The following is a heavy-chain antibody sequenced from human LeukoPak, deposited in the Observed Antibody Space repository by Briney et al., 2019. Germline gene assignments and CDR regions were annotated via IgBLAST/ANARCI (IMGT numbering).Heavy chain of an antibody. V-gene: IGHV4-31*03. Sequence: SETLSLTCTVSGGSISSGGYYWSWIRQHPGKGLESIGYIYYSGRTYYNPSLKRRATTSVNSSKTQFSLKLSSVTAADAAVYYCARVLGLGYSGYDRWFVPWGQGTLVTVSS. CDR1: GGSISSGGYY. D-gene: IGHD5-12*01. CDR2: IYYSGRT. J-gene: IGHJ5*02. CDR3: ARVLGLGYSGYDRWFVP.